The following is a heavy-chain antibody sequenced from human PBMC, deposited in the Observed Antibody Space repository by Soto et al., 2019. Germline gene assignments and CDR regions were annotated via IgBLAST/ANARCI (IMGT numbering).Heavy chain of an antibody. CDR2: ISWNSGSI. Sequence: GGSLRLSCAASGFTFDDYAMHWVRQAPGKGLEWVSGISWNSGSIGYADSVKGRFTISRDNAKNSLYLQMNSLRAEDTAVYYCARWLKGSAYYYYYGMDVWGQGTTVTVSS. V-gene: IGHV3-9*01. D-gene: IGHD6-19*01. J-gene: IGHJ6*02. CDR1: GFTFDDYA. CDR3: ARWLKGSAYYYYYGMDV.